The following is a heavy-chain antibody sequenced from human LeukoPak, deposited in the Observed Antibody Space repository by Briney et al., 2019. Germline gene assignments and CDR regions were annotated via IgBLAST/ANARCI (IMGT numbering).Heavy chain of an antibody. V-gene: IGHV1-69*05. D-gene: IGHD5-24*01. CDR1: GGTFSSYA. CDR2: IIPIFGTA. CDR3: ARGWLQFYGFDY. Sequence: ASVKVSCKASGGTFSSYAISWVRQAPGQGLEWMGGIIPIFGTANYAQKFQGRVTITTDESTSTAYMELSSLRSEDTAVYYRARGWLQFYGFDYWGQGTLVTVSS. J-gene: IGHJ4*02.